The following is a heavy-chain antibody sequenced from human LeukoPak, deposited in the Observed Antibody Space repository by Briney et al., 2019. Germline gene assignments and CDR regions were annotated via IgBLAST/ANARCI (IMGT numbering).Heavy chain of an antibody. CDR1: GGSFSGYY. CDR2: INHSGST. V-gene: IGHV4-34*01. D-gene: IGHD3-10*01. Sequence: SETLSLTCAVYGGSFSGYYWSWIRQPPGKGLEWIGEINHSGSTNYNPSLKSRVTISVDTSKNQFSLKLSSVTAADTAVYYCARGKKELLSYWGQGTLVTVSS. J-gene: IGHJ4*02. CDR3: ARGKKELLSY.